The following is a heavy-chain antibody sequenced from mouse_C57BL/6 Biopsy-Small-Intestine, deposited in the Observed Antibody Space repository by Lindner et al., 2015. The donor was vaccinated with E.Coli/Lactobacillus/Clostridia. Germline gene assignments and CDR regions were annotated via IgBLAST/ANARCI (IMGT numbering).Heavy chain of an antibody. J-gene: IGHJ4*01. CDR1: GFSFTDYY. CDR3: AQGLCYYSGSQSDWDY. D-gene: IGHD1-1*01. Sequence: SVKVSCKASGFSFTDYYMHWVRQAPGQGLEWMGRINPTNGVTNYAQKFQDRVTMTRDTSISTAYMELSRLRSDDTAVYFCAQGLCYYSGSQSDWDYWGQGTLVTVSS. CDR2: INPTNGVT. V-gene: IGHV14-2*02.